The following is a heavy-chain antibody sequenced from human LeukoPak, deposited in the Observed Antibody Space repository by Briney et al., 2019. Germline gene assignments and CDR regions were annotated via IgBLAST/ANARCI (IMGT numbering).Heavy chain of an antibody. CDR3: AKAHDSSGS. V-gene: IGHV3-23*01. D-gene: IGHD3-22*01. CDR2: ISGSGDST. Sequence: GGSLRLSCAASGFTFSSYAMSWVRQAPGTGLEWVSTISGSGDSTYYADSVKGRFTISRDNSRNTLYLQMSSLRADDTAVYYCAKAHDSSGSWGQGTLVTVSS. J-gene: IGHJ5*02. CDR1: GFTFSSYA.